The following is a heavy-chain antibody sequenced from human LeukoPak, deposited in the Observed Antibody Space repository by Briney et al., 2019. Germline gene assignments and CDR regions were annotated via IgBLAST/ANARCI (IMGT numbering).Heavy chain of an antibody. CDR3: AREQRGGLSGDLGGLFASYYTYYYMDV. CDR2: INPTDGAT. J-gene: IGHJ6*03. D-gene: IGHD3-16*01. Sequence: ASVKVSCKASGYSFTMYYIHWVRLAPGQGLEWMGKINPTDGATTYAHKFQGGVTLTRDMSTTTVYLALRILRSEDTAVYFWAREQRGGLSGDLGGLFASYYTYYYMDVWGRGTTVTVSS. V-gene: IGHV1-46*01. CDR1: GYSFTMYY.